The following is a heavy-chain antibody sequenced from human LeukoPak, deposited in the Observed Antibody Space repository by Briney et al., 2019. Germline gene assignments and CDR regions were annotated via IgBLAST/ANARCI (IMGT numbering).Heavy chain of an antibody. D-gene: IGHD3-10*01. Sequence: GSLRPSCAASGFTFSSYSMMWVRQAPGKGLEWIGEINHSGSTKYNPSLKSRVTISVDTSKKQFSLKLSSVTAADTAVYYCARDGYGGVDYWGQGTLVTVSS. CDR3: ARDGYGGVDY. V-gene: IGHV4-34*01. J-gene: IGHJ4*02. CDR1: GFTFSSYS. CDR2: INHSGST.